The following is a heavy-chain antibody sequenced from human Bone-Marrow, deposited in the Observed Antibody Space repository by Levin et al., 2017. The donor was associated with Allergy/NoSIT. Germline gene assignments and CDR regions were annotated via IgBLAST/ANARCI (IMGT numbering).Heavy chain of an antibody. CDR1: GGSFSGYY. V-gene: IGHV4-34*01. Sequence: SETLSLTCAVYGGSFSGYYWSWIRQPPGKGLEWIGEINHSGSTNYNPSLKSRVTISVDTSKNQFSLKLSSVTAADTAVYYCARGPYYYGSGSYYSPWTPLKPFDYWGQGTLVTVSS. CDR2: INHSGST. D-gene: IGHD3-10*01. CDR3: ARGPYYYGSGSYYSPWTPLKPFDY. J-gene: IGHJ4*02.